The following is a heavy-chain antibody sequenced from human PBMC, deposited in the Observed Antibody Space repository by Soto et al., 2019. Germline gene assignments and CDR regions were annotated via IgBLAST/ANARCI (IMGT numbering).Heavy chain of an antibody. CDR1: GDSSVSSSSYY. J-gene: IGHJ6*02. CDR3: ASEVSSTDGMDV. CDR2: IYYTGNT. Sequence: SETLSLTCTVSGDSSVSSSSYYWGWIRQPPGKGLEWIGSIYYTGNTFYSPSFRSRLTISVDTSKSQFSLKLRSVTAADTATYYCASEVSSTDGMDVWGQGTTVTVS. V-gene: IGHV4-39*01. D-gene: IGHD2-15*01.